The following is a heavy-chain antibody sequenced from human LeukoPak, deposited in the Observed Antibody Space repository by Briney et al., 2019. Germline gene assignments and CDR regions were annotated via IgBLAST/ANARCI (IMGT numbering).Heavy chain of an antibody. CDR1: GFTFSSYW. CDR3: AARSRGGWSGLGY. Sequence: QPARSLRLSCAASGFTFSSYWMSWVRQAPGKWLGWVSVIYSGGSTYYADSVKGRFTISRDNSKNTLYLQMNSLRAEDTAVYYCAARSRGGWSGLGYWGQGTLVTVSS. V-gene: IGHV3-66*01. CDR2: IYSGGST. J-gene: IGHJ4*02. D-gene: IGHD6-19*01.